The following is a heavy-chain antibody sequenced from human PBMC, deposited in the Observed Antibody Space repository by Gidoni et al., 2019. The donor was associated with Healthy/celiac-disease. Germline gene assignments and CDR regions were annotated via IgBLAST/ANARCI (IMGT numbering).Heavy chain of an antibody. V-gene: IGHV3-21*01. CDR3: ARYLIVGATTSAFDI. CDR2: ISSSSSYI. Sequence: EVQLVESGGGLVKPGGSMRLSCAASGFTFSSYSMNWVRQAQGKGLEWVSSISSSSSYIYYADSVKGRFTISRDNAKNSLYLQMNSLRAEDTAVYYCARYLIVGATTSAFDIWGQGTMVTVSS. CDR1: GFTFSSYS. D-gene: IGHD1-26*01. J-gene: IGHJ3*02.